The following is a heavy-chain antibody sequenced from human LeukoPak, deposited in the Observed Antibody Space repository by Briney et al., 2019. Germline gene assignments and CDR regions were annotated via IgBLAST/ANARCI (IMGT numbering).Heavy chain of an antibody. CDR2: ISGSGGRT. D-gene: IGHD6-6*01. CDR3: AKEYYLAARFRWGFDY. CDR1: GFTFSSYA. V-gene: IGHV3-23*01. J-gene: IGHJ4*02. Sequence: GGSLRLSCAASGFTFSSYAMSWVRQAPGKGLEWVSAISGSGGRTYYADSVKGRFTISRDNSKNTLYLQMNSLRAEDTAVYYCAKEYYLAARFRWGFDYWGQGTLVTVSS.